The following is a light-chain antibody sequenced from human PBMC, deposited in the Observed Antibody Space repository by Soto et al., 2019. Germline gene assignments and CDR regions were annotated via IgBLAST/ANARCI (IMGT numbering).Light chain of an antibody. V-gene: IGKV3-20*01. J-gene: IGKJ1*01. CDR1: QSVSNNY. CDR2: GAS. CDR3: QQYGNSAWT. Sequence: EIVLTQSPGTLSLSPGERATLSCRASQSVSNNYLAWYQQKPGQALRLLIYGASSRATGIPDRFSGSGSGTDFTLTISRLEPEDFAVYYCQQYGNSAWTFGQGTKVEIK.